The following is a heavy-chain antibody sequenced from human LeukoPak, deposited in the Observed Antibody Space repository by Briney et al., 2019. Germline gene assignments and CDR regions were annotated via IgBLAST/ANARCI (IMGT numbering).Heavy chain of an antibody. CDR1: GYTFTSYG. Sequence: VASVKVSCKASGYTFTSYGISWVRQAPGQGLEWMGWISAYNGNTNYAQKLQGRVTMTTDTSTSTAYMELRSLRSDDTAVYYCARDPSSSWPRGFDYWGQGTLVTVSS. CDR3: ARDPSSSWPRGFDY. J-gene: IGHJ4*02. V-gene: IGHV1-18*01. CDR2: ISAYNGNT. D-gene: IGHD6-13*01.